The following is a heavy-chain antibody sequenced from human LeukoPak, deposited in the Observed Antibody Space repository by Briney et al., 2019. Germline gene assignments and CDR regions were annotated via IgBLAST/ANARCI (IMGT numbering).Heavy chain of an antibody. V-gene: IGHV1-2*06. J-gene: IGHJ4*02. CDR1: GYTFTDYY. CDR3: ARAVIRGIHFDY. D-gene: IGHD3-10*01. CDR2: INPNSGDT. Sequence: ASVKVSCKASGYTFTDYYVHWVRQAPGQGLEWMGRINPNSGDTNHAQKLQGRVTMTRDTSISTAYMELSSLRSYDTAVYYCARAVIRGIHFDYWGQGALVTVSS.